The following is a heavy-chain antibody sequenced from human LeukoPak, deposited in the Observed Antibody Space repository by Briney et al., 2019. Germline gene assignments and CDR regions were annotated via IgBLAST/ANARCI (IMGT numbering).Heavy chain of an antibody. V-gene: IGHV1-18*01. CDR1: DHPFTSFG. Sequence: GAPVKASCKASDHPFTSFGISRLRQAPGLGLEWMGWISTYNGYAKYAQNVQGRVTMTTDTFTSTAYMELRSLRSNDTGVYYGARNDSGGYDYWGQGTLVTVSS. D-gene: IGHD2-21*01. CDR3: ARNDSGGYDY. J-gene: IGHJ4*02. CDR2: ISTYNGYA.